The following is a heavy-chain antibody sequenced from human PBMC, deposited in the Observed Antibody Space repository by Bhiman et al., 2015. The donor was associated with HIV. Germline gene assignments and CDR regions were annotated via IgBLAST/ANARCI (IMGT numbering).Heavy chain of an antibody. CDR2: IKEDGSEK. CDR1: GFSFRNYW. CDR3: ARDTSNWYGFSDAFDI. J-gene: IGHJ3*02. Sequence: EAQLVESGGGLVQPGGSRRLTCVGSGFSFRNYWMSWVRQVPGKGLEWVANIKEDGSEKYHVDSVKGRFTISRDNAKNSLYLQMNSVRAEDTAMYYCARDTSNWYGFSDAFDIWGQGTMVTVSS. V-gene: IGHV3-7*01. D-gene: IGHD6-13*01.